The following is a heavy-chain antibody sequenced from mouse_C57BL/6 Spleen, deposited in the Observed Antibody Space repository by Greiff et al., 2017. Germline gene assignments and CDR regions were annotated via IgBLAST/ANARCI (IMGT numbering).Heavy chain of an antibody. J-gene: IGHJ4*01. V-gene: IGHV1-77*01. D-gene: IGHD1-1*01. CDR3: AREDYDGSSPYYDAMDY. CDR2: IGPGSGST. Sequence: VQLQQSGAELVKPGASVKISCKASGYTFTDYYINWVKQRPGQGLEWIGKIGPGSGSTYYNEKFKGKDTLTADKSSSTAYMQLSGLTSEDSAVYCCAREDYDGSSPYYDAMDYWGKGTSATVSS. CDR1: GYTFTDYY.